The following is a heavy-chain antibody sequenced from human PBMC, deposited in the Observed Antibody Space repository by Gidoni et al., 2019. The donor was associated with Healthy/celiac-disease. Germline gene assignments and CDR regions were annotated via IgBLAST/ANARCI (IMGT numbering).Heavy chain of an antibody. CDR3: ACLNVAPGAIGY. V-gene: IGHV4-38-2*01. D-gene: IGHD2-21*01. J-gene: IGHJ4*02. CDR1: GYSISSGYY. Sequence: QVQLQESGPGLVKPSETLSLTCAVSGYSISSGYYWGWIRQPPGKGLEWIGSIYHSGSTYYNPSLKSRVTISVDTSKNQFSLKLSSVTAADTAVYYCACLNVAPGAIGYWGQGTLVTVSS. CDR2: IYHSGST.